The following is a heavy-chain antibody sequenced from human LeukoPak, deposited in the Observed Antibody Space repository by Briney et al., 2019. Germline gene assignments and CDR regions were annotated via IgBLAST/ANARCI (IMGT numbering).Heavy chain of an antibody. D-gene: IGHD1-26*01. CDR3: AVPQWELLN. CDR1: GFTFTSYA. V-gene: IGHV3-23*01. J-gene: IGHJ4*02. Sequence: QPGGSLRLSCAASGFTFTSYAMSWVRQAPGKGLEWVSAISGSGGSTYYADSVRGRFTISRDNSKNTLYLQVNSLRAEDTAVYSCAVPQWELLNWGQGTLVTVSS. CDR2: ISGSGGST.